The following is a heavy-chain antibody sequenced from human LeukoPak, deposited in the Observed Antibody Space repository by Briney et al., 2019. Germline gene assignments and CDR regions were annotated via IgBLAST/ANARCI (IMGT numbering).Heavy chain of an antibody. CDR3: TPDSGRRVRGY. V-gene: IGHV3-15*01. CDR1: AFTFSNAW. CDR2: IKSKTDGGTT. Sequence: GGSLRLSCATSAFTFSNAWMTWVRQAPGKGLEWVGRIKSKTDGGTTDYAAPVKGRFTISRDDSKNTLYLQINSLKTEDTAVYYCTPDSGRRVRGYWGQGTLVTVSS. J-gene: IGHJ4*02. D-gene: IGHD1-26*01.